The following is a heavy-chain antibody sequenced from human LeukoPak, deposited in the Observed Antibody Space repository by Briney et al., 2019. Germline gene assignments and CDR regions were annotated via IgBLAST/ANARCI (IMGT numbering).Heavy chain of an antibody. J-gene: IGHJ3*01. CDR3: ARPSVDHDAFDF. Sequence: SETLSLTCAVYGGSFSGYYWSWIRQPPGKGLEWIGSIYESGSTYYNPSLKSRVTISADTSKNQFSLKVTSMTAADTAVYYCARPSVDHDAFDFWGQGTMVTVSS. CDR2: IYESGST. V-gene: IGHV4-34*01. CDR1: GGSFSGYY.